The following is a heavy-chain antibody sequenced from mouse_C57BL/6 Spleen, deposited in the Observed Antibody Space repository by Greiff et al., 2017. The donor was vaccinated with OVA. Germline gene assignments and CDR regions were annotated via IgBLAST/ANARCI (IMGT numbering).Heavy chain of an antibody. J-gene: IGHJ2*01. D-gene: IGHD1-1*01. CDR1: GYSITSGYY. CDR3: ARDHYGSSHFDY. Sequence: VQLQQSGPGLVKPSQSLSLTCSVTGYSITSGYYWNWIRQFPGNKLEWMGYISYDGSNNYNPSLKNRISITRDTSKNQFFLKLNSVTTEDTATCYCARDHYGSSHFDYWGQGTTLTVSS. V-gene: IGHV3-6*01. CDR2: ISYDGSN.